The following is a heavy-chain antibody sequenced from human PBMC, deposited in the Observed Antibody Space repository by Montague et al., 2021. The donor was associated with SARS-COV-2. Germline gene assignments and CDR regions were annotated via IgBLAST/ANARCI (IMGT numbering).Heavy chain of an antibody. CDR3: ARDGDSSSWYWFDP. CDR2: IHYSGST. D-gene: IGHD6-13*01. V-gene: IGHV4-59*13. Sequence: SETLSLTCTVSGGSISSYFWSWIRQPPGKGLEWIGYIHYSGSTNYNPSLKSRVTISVDTSKNRFSLKLRSVTAADAAVYYCARDGDSSSWYWFDPWGQGTLVTVSS. J-gene: IGHJ5*02. CDR1: GGSISSYF.